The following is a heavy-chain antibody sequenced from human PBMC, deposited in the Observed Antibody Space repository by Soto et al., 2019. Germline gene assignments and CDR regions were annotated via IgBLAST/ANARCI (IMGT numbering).Heavy chain of an antibody. CDR2: INPRGGST. CDR3: ARAKKTTDMDV. D-gene: IGHD4-17*01. Sequence: ASVKVSCKASGYTFTSYYMHWVRQAPGQRLEWMGIINPRGGSTSYAQKFQGRVTITRDTSASTAYMELSSLRSEDTAVYYCARAKKTTDMDVWGKGTTVTVSS. J-gene: IGHJ6*03. V-gene: IGHV1-46*01. CDR1: GYTFTSYY.